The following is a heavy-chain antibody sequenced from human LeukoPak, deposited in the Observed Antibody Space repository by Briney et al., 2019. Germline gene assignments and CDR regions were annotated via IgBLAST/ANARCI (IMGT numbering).Heavy chain of an antibody. CDR2: INPNSGGT. CDR1: GYTFTGYY. CDR3: ARDYPTGYCSGGSCYSLSTCHCCDVVVY. D-gene: IGHD2-15*01. Sequence: ASVKVSCKASGYTFTGYYMHWVRQAPGQGLEWMGWINPNSGGTNYAQKFQGRVTMTRDTSISTAYMELSRLRSDDTAVYYCARDYPTGYCSGGSCYSLSTCHCCDVVVYWGQGTLVTVSS. V-gene: IGHV1-2*02. J-gene: IGHJ4*02.